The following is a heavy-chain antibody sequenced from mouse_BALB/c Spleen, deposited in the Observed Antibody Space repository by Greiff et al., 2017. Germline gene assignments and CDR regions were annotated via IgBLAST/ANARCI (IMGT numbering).Heavy chain of an antibody. V-gene: IGHV1-7*01. CDR1: GYTFTSYW. CDR2: INPSTGYA. D-gene: IGHD1-1*01. CDR3: ARSYGRPYYAMDY. Sequence: QVQLKESGADLAKPGASVKMSCKASGYTFTSYWMHWVKQRPGQGLEWIGDINPSTGYAEYNQKFKDKTTLTADKSSSTAYMQLSSLTSEDSAVYYCARSYGRPYYAMDYWSQGTSVTVSS. J-gene: IGHJ4*01.